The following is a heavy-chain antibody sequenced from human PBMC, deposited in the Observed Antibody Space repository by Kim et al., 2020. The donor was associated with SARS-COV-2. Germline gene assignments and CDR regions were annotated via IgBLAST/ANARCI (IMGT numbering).Heavy chain of an antibody. CDR2: INHSGST. Sequence: SETLSLTCAVYGGSFSGYYWSWIRQPPGKGLEWIGEINHSGSTNYNPSLKSRVTISVDTSKNQFSLKLSSVTAADTAVYYCASDTIFGVVNPYGYWGQGTLVTVSS. V-gene: IGHV4-34*01. CDR1: GGSFSGYY. D-gene: IGHD3-3*01. J-gene: IGHJ4*02. CDR3: ASDTIFGVVNPYGY.